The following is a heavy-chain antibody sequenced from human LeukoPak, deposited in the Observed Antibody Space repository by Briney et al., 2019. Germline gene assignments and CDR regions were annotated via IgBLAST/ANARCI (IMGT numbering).Heavy chain of an antibody. D-gene: IGHD3-3*01. CDR2: INPNSGGT. V-gene: IGHV1-2*02. Sequence: VASVKVSCKASGYTFTGYYMHWVRQAPGQGLEWMGWINPNSGGTNYAQKFQGRVTMTRDTSISTAYMELSRLRSDDTAVYYCARIYQGWNYYDFWSGYSATGGYMDVWGKGTTVTVSS. J-gene: IGHJ6*03. CDR1: GYTFTGYY. CDR3: ARIYQGWNYYDFWSGYSATGGYMDV.